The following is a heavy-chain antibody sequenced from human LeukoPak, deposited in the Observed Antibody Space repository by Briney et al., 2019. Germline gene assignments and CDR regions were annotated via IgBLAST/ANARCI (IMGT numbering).Heavy chain of an antibody. CDR2: INPNSGGT. V-gene: IGHV1-2*02. Sequence: ASVKVSCKASGYTFTGYYMHWVRQAPGQGLEWMGWINPNSGGTNYAQKFQGRVTMTRDTSISTAYVELSRLRSDDTAVYYCARGYGGYEFLFDYWGQGTLVTVSS. J-gene: IGHJ4*02. CDR1: GYTFTGYY. CDR3: ARGYGGYEFLFDY. D-gene: IGHD5-12*01.